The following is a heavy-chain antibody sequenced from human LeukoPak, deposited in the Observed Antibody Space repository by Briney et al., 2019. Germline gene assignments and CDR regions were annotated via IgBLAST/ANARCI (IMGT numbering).Heavy chain of an antibody. CDR3: AKEGSSSWYEVDY. J-gene: IGHJ4*02. CDR1: GFTFSSYG. V-gene: IGHV3-30*18. Sequence: SGRSLRLSCAASGFTFSSYGMHWVRQAPGKGLEWVAVISYDGSNKYYADSMKGRFTISRDNSKNTLYLQMNSLRAEDTAVYYCAKEGSSSWYEVDYWGQGTLVTVSS. CDR2: ISYDGSNK. D-gene: IGHD6-13*01.